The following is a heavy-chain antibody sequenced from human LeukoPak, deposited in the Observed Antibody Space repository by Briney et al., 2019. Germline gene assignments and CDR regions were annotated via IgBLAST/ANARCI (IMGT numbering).Heavy chain of an antibody. V-gene: IGHV3-21*01. CDR1: GFTFSSYN. CDR2: ISSSSSYI. J-gene: IGHJ4*02. CDR3: ARDLSVGAKPDLGFDY. Sequence: GGSLRLSCAASGFTFSSYNMDWVRQAPGKGLEWVSSISSSSSYIYYADSVKGRFTISRDNAKNSLYLQMNSLRAEDTAVYYCARDLSVGAKPDLGFDYWGQGTLVTVSS. D-gene: IGHD1-26*01.